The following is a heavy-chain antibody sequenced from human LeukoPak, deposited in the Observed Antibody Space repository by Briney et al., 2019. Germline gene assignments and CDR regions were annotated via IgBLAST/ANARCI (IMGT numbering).Heavy chain of an antibody. Sequence: SETLSLTCTVSGGSVNSGSYYWSWIRQPPGKGLEWIGYIYYSGNTNYNPSLKSRVTISVDTSKNQFSLKLSSVTAADTAVYYCARDTYYYDSSGYSEYFQHWGQGTLVTVSS. D-gene: IGHD3-22*01. CDR2: IYYSGNT. CDR3: ARDTYYYDSSGYSEYFQH. V-gene: IGHV4-61*01. J-gene: IGHJ1*01. CDR1: GGSVNSGSYY.